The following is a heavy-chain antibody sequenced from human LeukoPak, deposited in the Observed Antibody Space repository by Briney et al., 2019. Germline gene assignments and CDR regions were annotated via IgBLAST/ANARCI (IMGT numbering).Heavy chain of an antibody. CDR3: ARGVKAET. V-gene: IGHV4-59*02. CDR1: GDSVSSSY. D-gene: IGHD2-15*01. CDR2: IYYSGSA. Sequence: SETLLLTCTVSGDSVSSSYWNWIRQPPGKGLEWIGYIYYSGSANYNPSLKSRVTISVDTSKNQFSLKLSSVTAADTAVYYCARGVKAETWAQGTLVTVSS. J-gene: IGHJ5*02.